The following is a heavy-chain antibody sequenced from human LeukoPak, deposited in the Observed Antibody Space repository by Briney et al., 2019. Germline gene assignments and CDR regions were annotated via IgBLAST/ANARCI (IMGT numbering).Heavy chain of an antibody. D-gene: IGHD6-19*01. Sequence: SETLSLTCTVSGGSISSYYWSWIRQPPGKGLEWIGDIYYSGSTNYNPSLKSRVTISVDTSKNQFSLKLSSVTAADTAVYYCAREGQQWGGYYYYYMDVWGKGTTVTVSS. V-gene: IGHV4-59*01. CDR2: IYYSGST. CDR3: AREGQQWGGYYYYYMDV. J-gene: IGHJ6*03. CDR1: GGSISSYY.